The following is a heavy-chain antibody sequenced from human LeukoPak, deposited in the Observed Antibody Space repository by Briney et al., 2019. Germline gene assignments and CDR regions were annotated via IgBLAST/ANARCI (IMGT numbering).Heavy chain of an antibody. Sequence: PGGSLRLSCAASGFTFNAYAMHWVRQAPGKGLEWVSGISWNRAKIGYADSVKGRFTISRDNAKNSLDLQMNSLTAEDTALYHCAKDGSDDFYYMDVWGKGTTVTVSS. CDR2: ISWNRAKI. V-gene: IGHV3-9*01. CDR3: AKDGSDDFYYMDV. J-gene: IGHJ6*03. D-gene: IGHD3-3*01. CDR1: GFTFNAYA.